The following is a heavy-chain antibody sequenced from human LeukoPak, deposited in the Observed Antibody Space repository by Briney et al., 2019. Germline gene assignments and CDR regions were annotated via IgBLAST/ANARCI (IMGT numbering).Heavy chain of an antibody. Sequence: PSQTLSLTCTVSGGSISSGDYYWSWIRQPPGKGLEWIGYIYYSGSTYYNPSLKSRVTISVDTSKNQFSPKLSSVTAADTAVYYCARDGAYYDSSGYYTNWFDPWGQGTLVTVSS. V-gene: IGHV4-30-4*01. J-gene: IGHJ5*02. CDR1: GGSISSGDYY. D-gene: IGHD3-22*01. CDR3: ARDGAYYDSSGYYTNWFDP. CDR2: IYYSGST.